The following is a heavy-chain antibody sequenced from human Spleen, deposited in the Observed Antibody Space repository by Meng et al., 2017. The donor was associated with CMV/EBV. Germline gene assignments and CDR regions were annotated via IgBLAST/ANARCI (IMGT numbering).Heavy chain of an antibody. J-gene: IGHJ6*02. CDR1: GYTFTSYD. CDR2: MNPNSGNT. D-gene: IGHD3-10*01. Sequence: ASVKVSCKASGYTFTSYDINWVRQATGQGLEWMGWMNPNSGNTGYAQKFQGRVTITRNTSISTAYMELSRLRSDDTAVYYCARVPRYYYGSGSYLVSPYYYGMDVWGQGTTVTVSS. CDR3: ARVPRYYYGSGSYLVSPYYYGMDV. V-gene: IGHV1-8*03.